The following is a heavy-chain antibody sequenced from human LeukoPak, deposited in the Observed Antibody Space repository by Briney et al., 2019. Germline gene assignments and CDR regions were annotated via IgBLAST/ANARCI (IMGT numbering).Heavy chain of an antibody. CDR2: IYYSGST. CDR3: ARDEATGDTAVGY. D-gene: IGHD7-27*01. J-gene: IGHJ4*02. V-gene: IGHV4-39*02. Sequence: SETLSPTCTVSGGSISSSSYYWGWIRQPPGKGLEWFGSIYYSGSTYYNPSLKSRVTISVDTSKNQFSLKLSSVTAADTAVYYCARDEATGDTAVGYWGQGTLVTVSS. CDR1: GGSISSSSYY.